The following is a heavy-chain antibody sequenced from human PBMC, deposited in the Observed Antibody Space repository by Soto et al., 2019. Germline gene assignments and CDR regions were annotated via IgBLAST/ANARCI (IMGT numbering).Heavy chain of an antibody. J-gene: IGHJ4*02. Sequence: SETLSLTCTVSGGSISSYYWSWIRQPPWKGLEWIGYIYHSGSTNYNPSLKSRVTISVDTSKNQFSLKLTSVTAADTAVYYCARVGYYDSSGYYYFDYWGKGTLVTVSS. CDR1: GGSISSYY. V-gene: IGHV4-59*01. CDR2: IYHSGST. D-gene: IGHD3-22*01. CDR3: ARVGYYDSSGYYYFDY.